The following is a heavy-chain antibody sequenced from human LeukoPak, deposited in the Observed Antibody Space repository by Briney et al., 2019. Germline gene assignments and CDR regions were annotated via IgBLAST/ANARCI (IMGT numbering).Heavy chain of an antibody. CDR3: AAIYEKGRLDY. CDR2: IYTSGST. V-gene: IGHV4-4*07. J-gene: IGHJ4*02. CDR1: GGSISSYY. D-gene: IGHD3-16*01. Sequence: SETLSLTCTVSGGSISSYYWSWIRQPAGKGLEWIGRIYTSGSTNYNPSLKSRVTMSVDTSKNQFSLKLSSVTAADTAVYDCAAIYEKGRLDYWGQGTLVTVSS.